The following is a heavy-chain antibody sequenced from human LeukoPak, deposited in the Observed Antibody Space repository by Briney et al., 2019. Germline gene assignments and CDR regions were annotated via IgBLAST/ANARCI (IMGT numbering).Heavy chain of an antibody. CDR1: GFTFSSYT. Sequence: GGSLRLSCAASGFTFSSYTMNWVRQPPGKGLEWVSHIGTSSITIYYADSVKGRFTISRDNAKNSLYLQMNSLRADDTAVYYCARFAAGGSYYYYMDVWGKGTTVTVSS. CDR3: ARFAAGGSYYYYMDV. D-gene: IGHD6-25*01. CDR2: IGTSSITI. V-gene: IGHV3-48*01. J-gene: IGHJ6*03.